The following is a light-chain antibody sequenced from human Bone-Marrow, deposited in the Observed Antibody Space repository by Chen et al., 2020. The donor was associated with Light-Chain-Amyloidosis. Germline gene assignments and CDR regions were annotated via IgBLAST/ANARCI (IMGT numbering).Light chain of an antibody. CDR3: LQTFNPPLT. Sequence: DIQMTQSPPSLSASVGDRVSVTCRASQNIMSYLHWYQQMPGKAPKLLIYAVSHLQNGVPSRFSGSASGTDFTLTISSLQPEDFATYFCLQTFNPPLTFGAGTKVEIK. CDR1: QNIMSY. V-gene: IGKV1-39*01. CDR2: AVS. J-gene: IGKJ4*01.